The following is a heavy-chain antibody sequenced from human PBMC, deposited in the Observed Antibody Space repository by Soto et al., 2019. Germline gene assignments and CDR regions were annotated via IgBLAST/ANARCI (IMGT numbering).Heavy chain of an antibody. CDR3: ARLMYYDSSGPFDH. Sequence: PSETLSLTCTVSGGSISSYYWSWIRQPPGKGLEWIGYIYYSGSTNYNPSLKSRVTISVDTSKNQFSLKLSSVTAADTAVYYCARLMYYDSSGPFDHWGQGTLVSASP. J-gene: IGHJ4*02. D-gene: IGHD3-22*01. CDR2: IYYSGST. V-gene: IGHV4-59*01. CDR1: GGSISSYY.